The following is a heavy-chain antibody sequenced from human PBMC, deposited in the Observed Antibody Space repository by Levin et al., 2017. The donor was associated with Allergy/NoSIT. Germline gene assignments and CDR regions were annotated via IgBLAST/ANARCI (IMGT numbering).Heavy chain of an antibody. CDR1: GYSFTSYW. CDR3: ARRAYSSGWSY. J-gene: IGHJ4*02. D-gene: IGHD6-19*01. V-gene: IGHV5-51*01. Sequence: GESLKISCKASGYSFTSYWIGWVRQMPGKGLEWMGIIYPGDSETKYSPSFQGQVTISADTSINTAYLQWSSLKASDTAIYYCARRAYSSGWSYWGQGTLVTVSS. CDR2: IYPGDSET.